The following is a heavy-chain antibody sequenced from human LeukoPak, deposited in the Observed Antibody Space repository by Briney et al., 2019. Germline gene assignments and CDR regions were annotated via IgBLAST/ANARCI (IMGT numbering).Heavy chain of an antibody. CDR2: IYYSGNT. CDR1: GDSISTSNSY. CDR3: ARDSTVINYYYYMDV. D-gene: IGHD4-11*01. J-gene: IGHJ6*03. V-gene: IGHV4-39*07. Sequence: SETLSLTCTVSGDSISTSNSYWGWIRQPPGKGLEWIGSIYYSGNTYYNASLKSRVTISVDTSKNQFSLKLSSVTAADTAVYYCARDSTVINYYYYMDVWGKGTTVTVSS.